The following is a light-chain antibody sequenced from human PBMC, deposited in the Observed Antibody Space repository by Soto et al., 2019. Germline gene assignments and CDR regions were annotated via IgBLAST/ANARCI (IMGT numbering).Light chain of an antibody. J-gene: IGKJ4*01. CDR1: QSISSY. CDR2: AAS. CDR3: QQRYSTPPALT. V-gene: IGKV1-39*01. Sequence: DIQMTQSPSSLSASVGDRVTITCRASQSISSYLNWYQQKPGKAPKLLIYAASSLQSGVPSRFSGSGSGTDFTLTISSLQPEDFATYYCQQRYSTPPALTFGGGTKVEIK.